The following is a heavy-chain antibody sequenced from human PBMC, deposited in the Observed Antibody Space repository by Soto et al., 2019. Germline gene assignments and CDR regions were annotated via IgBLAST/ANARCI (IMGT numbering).Heavy chain of an antibody. CDR3: ARSHPKSAYYDFWSGYSNGMSYFDY. J-gene: IGHJ4*02. D-gene: IGHD3-3*01. CDR1: GGSISSGGYY. V-gene: IGHV4-31*03. Sequence: PSETLSLTCTVSGGSISSGGYYWSWIRQHPGKGMEWIGYIYYSGSTYYNPSLKSRVTISVDTSKNQFSLKLSSVTAADTAVYYCARSHPKSAYYDFWSGYSNGMSYFDYWGQGTLVTSPQ. CDR2: IYYSGST.